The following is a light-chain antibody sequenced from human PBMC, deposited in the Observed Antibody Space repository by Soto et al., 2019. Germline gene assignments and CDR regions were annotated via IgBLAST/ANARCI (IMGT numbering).Light chain of an antibody. V-gene: IGKV1-5*01. CDR1: QNVNNW. CDR2: DAS. Sequence: DIQMTQFPSALSASVGDRVTITCRASQNVNNWLAWYQHKPGKAPQLLIYDASVLETGVPSRFSGSGSGTEFTLAISGLQSDDFATYYCQQSYSTPRTFGQGTKLEIK. J-gene: IGKJ2*01. CDR3: QQSYSTPRT.